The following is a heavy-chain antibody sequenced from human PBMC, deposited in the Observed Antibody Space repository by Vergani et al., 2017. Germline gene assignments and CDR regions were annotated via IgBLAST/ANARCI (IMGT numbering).Heavy chain of an antibody. D-gene: IGHD2-2*02. CDR1: GFTFSSYS. CDR3: AKDLDQRLYQLLYISWFDP. Sequence: EVQLVESGGGLVQPGGSLRLSCAASGFTFSSYSMNWVRQAPGKGLEWVSYISSSSTIYYADSVKGRFTISRDNAKNSLYLQMNSLRAEDTAVYYCAKDLDQRLYQLLYISWFDPWGQGTLVTVSS. V-gene: IGHV3-48*04. J-gene: IGHJ5*02. CDR2: ISSSSTI.